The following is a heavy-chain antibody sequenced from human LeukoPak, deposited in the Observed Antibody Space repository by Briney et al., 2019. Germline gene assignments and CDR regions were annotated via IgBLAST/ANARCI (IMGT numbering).Heavy chain of an antibody. CDR2: INTDGTGT. CDR1: GLTFSNCW. D-gene: IGHD6-19*01. J-gene: IGHJ4*02. Sequence: GGSLRLSCAASGLTFSNCWMHWVRQAPGKGLVRVSRINTDGTGTDYADSVKGRFTISRDNVKNTLYLQMNSLRAEDTAVYYCVSSSGWGFYWGQGTLVTVSS. V-gene: IGHV3-74*01. CDR3: VSSSGWGFY.